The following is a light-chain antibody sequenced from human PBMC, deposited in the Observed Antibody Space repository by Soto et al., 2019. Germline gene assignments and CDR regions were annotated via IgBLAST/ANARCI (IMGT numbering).Light chain of an antibody. CDR1: QSVTGSS. Sequence: DIVLTQSPGTLSLSPGERATLSCRASQSVTGSSLAWYQQKHGQAPRLLVHDASSRASGFPDRFSGSGSGTDFTVTISCLEPEDLTLYYCQQYGRSSPPFVQGIK. CDR2: DAS. V-gene: IGKV3-20*01. CDR3: QQYGRSSPP. J-gene: IGKJ2*01.